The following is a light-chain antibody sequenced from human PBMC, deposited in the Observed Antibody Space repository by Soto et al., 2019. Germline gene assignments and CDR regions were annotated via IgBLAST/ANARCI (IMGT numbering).Light chain of an antibody. CDR1: QSISSDH. J-gene: IGKJ3*01. CDR2: DAS. V-gene: IGKV3-20*01. CDR3: QHYRSAPFT. Sequence: EIVLTQSPGILSLSPGERATLACRASQSISSDHLAWYQQRPDQSPRLLIYDASSRTTGVPDRFSGSGSGTDFTLTISRLEPEDFAVYYCQHYRSAPFTFGPGTKVDIK.